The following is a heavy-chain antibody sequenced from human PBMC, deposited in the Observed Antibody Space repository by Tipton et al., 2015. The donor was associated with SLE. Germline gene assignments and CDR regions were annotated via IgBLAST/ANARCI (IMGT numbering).Heavy chain of an antibody. CDR3: ARDLSSGSYSFDY. D-gene: IGHD1-26*01. Sequence: SLRLSCAASGFTFSTYGMHWVRQAPGKGLEWVAFIRNDGGLKYYADSVKGRFTISRDNSMNTLYLQMNSLRAEDTAMYYCARDLSSGSYSFDYWGQGTLVTVSS. CDR1: GFTFSTYG. J-gene: IGHJ4*02. V-gene: IGHV3-30*02. CDR2: IRNDGGLK.